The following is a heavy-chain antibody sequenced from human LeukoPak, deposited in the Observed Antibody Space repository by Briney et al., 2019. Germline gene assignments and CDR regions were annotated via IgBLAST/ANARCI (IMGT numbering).Heavy chain of an antibody. CDR1: GYTFTSYG. J-gene: IGHJ4*02. Sequence: GASVKVSCKASGYTFTSYGISWVRQAPGQGLEWMGWISAYNGNTNYAQKLQGRVTMTTDTSTSTAYMELRSLRSDDTAVYYCVRDLGSGYYYEVFDYWGQGTLVTVSS. D-gene: IGHD3-22*01. V-gene: IGHV1-18*01. CDR3: VRDLGSGYYYEVFDY. CDR2: ISAYNGNT.